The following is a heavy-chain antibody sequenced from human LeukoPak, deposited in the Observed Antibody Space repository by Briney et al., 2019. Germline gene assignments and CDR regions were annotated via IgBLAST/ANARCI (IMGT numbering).Heavy chain of an antibody. D-gene: IGHD4-17*01. Sequence: GASVKVSCKASGYTFSTYDINWVRQATGQGLEWMGWMNPNSGNTGYAQKFQGRVSITRNNSISTAYMELSSLRSEDTAVYYCAKHPYHDYGDYVDDYWGQGTLVTVSS. V-gene: IGHV1-8*03. J-gene: IGHJ4*02. CDR3: AKHPYHDYGDYVDDY. CDR1: GYTFSTYD. CDR2: MNPNSGNT.